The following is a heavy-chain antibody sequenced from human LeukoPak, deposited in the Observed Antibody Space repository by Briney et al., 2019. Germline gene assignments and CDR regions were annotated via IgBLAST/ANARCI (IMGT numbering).Heavy chain of an antibody. J-gene: IGHJ4*02. Sequence: GGCLRLSCVASGFTFSDYYVSWIRQAPGKGLEYVSYISSRGDTIYYADSVKGRFTITRDSAKKSLYLQMNSLRAEDTAVYYCARDRVLEWLYPHDYWGQGILVTVSS. D-gene: IGHD3-3*01. V-gene: IGHV3-11*04. CDR2: ISSRGDTI. CDR3: ARDRVLEWLYPHDY. CDR1: GFTFSDYY.